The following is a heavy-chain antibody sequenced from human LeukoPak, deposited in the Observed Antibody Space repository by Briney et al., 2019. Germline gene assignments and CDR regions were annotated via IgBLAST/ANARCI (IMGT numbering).Heavy chain of an antibody. CDR2: ISGSGGNT. CDR1: GFTFRSYT. Sequence: GGSLRLSCAASGFTFRSYTMSWVRQAPGKGLEWVSVISGSGGNTYYADPVKGRFTISRDNSKYTLYMQMNSLRAEDTAVYYCAKAPTPVVAATLFHHWGQGTLVTVS. J-gene: IGHJ1*01. CDR3: AKAPTPVVAATLFHH. V-gene: IGHV3-23*01. D-gene: IGHD2-15*01.